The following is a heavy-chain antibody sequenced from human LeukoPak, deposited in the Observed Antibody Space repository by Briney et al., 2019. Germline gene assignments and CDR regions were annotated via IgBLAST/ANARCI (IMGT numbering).Heavy chain of an antibody. CDR2: IIPILGIA. Sequence: ASVKVSCKASGGTFSSYAISWVRQAPGQGLEWMGRIIPILGIANYAQKFQGRVTITADKSTSTAYMELSSLRSEDTAVYYCARDRGYSYGANYYYYGMDVWGQGTTVTVSS. D-gene: IGHD5-18*01. V-gene: IGHV1-69*04. CDR1: GGTFSSYA. CDR3: ARDRGYSYGANYYYYGMDV. J-gene: IGHJ6*02.